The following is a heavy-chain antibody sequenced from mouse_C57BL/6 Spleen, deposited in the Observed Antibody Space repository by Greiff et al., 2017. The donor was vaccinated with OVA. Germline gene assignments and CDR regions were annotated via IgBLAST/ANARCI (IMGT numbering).Heavy chain of an antibody. J-gene: IGHJ4*01. CDR3: ARRFQDYYGSSPYAMDY. CDR1: GFSLTSYG. V-gene: IGHV2-2*01. Sequence: VKLMESGPGLVQPSQSLSITCTVSGFSLTSYGVHWVRQSPGKGLEWLGVIWSGGSTDYNAAFISRLSISKDNSKSQVFFKMNSLQADDTAIYYCARRFQDYYGSSPYAMDYWGQGTSVTVSS. CDR2: IWSGGST. D-gene: IGHD1-1*01.